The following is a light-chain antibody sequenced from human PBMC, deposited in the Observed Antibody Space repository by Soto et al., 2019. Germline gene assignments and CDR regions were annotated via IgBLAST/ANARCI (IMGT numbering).Light chain of an antibody. CDR2: DVS. V-gene: IGLV2-11*01. Sequence: QSALTQPRSVSGSPGQSVTISCTGTSSDVGGYNYVSWYQQHPGKAPKLMIYDVSKWPSGVPDRCSGSKSGNTASLTISGLQAEDEADYYCCSYSGSYTWVFGGGTKVTVL. CDR1: SSDVGGYNY. CDR3: CSYSGSYTWV. J-gene: IGLJ3*02.